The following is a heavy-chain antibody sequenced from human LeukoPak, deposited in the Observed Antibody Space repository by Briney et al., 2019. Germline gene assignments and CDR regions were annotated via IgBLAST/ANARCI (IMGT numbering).Heavy chain of an antibody. CDR3: ARVKSRVPAAMDLRYNWFDP. Sequence: SETLSLTCTVSGGSISSYYWSWIRQPPGKGLEGIGYIYYGGSTNYNPSLKSRVTISVDTSKNQFSLKLSSVTAADTAVYYCARVKSRVPAAMDLRYNWFDPWGQGTLVTVSS. CDR1: GGSISSYY. J-gene: IGHJ5*02. CDR2: IYYGGST. D-gene: IGHD2-2*01. V-gene: IGHV4-59*01.